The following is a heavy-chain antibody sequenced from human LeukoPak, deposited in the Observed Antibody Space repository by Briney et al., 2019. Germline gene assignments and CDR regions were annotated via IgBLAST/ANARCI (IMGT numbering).Heavy chain of an antibody. Sequence: KPSETLSLTCSVSDVSISSSPYHWGWIRQPPGKGLEWIGSIYYSGSSYSNPSLQSRVTMSIDTARNQFSLKLSSVTAADTAVYYCAREIDYDSTAYVYWGRGTLVTVSS. D-gene: IGHD3-22*01. CDR2: IYYSGSS. CDR1: DVSISSSPYH. V-gene: IGHV4-39*02. CDR3: AREIDYDSTAYVY. J-gene: IGHJ4*02.